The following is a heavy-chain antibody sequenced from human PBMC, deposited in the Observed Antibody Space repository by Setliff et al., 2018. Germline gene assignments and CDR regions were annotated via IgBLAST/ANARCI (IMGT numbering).Heavy chain of an antibody. CDR1: GYTFTSYD. J-gene: IGHJ3*02. D-gene: IGHD7-27*01. CDR2: MNPNSGNT. Sequence: GASVKVSCKASGYTFTSYDINWVRQATGQGLEWMGWMNPNSGNTGYAQKFQGRVTMTRNTSTNTAHMELRSLSSDDTAMYYCARPSHWDNALDIWGQGTMVTVSS. CDR3: ARPSHWDNALDI. V-gene: IGHV1-8*02.